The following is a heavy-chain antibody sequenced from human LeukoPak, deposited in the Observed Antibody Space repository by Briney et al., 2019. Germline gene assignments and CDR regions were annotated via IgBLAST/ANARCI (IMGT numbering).Heavy chain of an antibody. V-gene: IGHV7-4-1*02. D-gene: IGHD3-3*01. CDR2: INTNTGNP. CDR1: GYTFTSYA. CDR3: ARGPPYYDFWSGTYYYYYMDV. J-gene: IGHJ6*03. Sequence: ASVKVSCKASGYTFTSYAMNWVRQAPGQGLEWMGWINTNTGNPTYAQGFTGRFVFSLDTFVSTAYLQISSLKAEDTAVYYCARGPPYYDFWSGTYYYYYMDVWGKGTTVTVSS.